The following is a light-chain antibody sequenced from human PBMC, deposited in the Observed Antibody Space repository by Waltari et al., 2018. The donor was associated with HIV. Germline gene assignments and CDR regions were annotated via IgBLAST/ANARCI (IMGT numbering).Light chain of an antibody. CDR1: QDISNY. J-gene: IGKJ4*01. CDR2: DAS. Sequence: DIQMTQSPSSLSASVGDRVTITCQASQDISNYLNWYQQKPGKAPKVLIHDASTLETGVPSRFSGSGSGTDFTFTITSLQPEDFATYYCQQHDNFPLTFGGGTKVDIK. CDR3: QQHDNFPLT. V-gene: IGKV1-33*01.